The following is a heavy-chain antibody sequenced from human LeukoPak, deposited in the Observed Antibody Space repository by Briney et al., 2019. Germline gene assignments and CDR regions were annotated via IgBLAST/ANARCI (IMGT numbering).Heavy chain of an antibody. V-gene: IGHV4-31*03. J-gene: IGHJ4*02. D-gene: IGHD5-18*01. CDR1: GGSISSGGYY. CDR2: IYYSGST. Sequence: SQTLSLTCTVSGGSISSGGYYWSWIRQHPGKGLEWIGYIYYSGSTNYNPSLKSRVTISVDTSKNQFSLKLSSVTAADTAVYYCARKGSYGYFLDYWGQGTLVTVSS. CDR3: ARKGSYGYFLDY.